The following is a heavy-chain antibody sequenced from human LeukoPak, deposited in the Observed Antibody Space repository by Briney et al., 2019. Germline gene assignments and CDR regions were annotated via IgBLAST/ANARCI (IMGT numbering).Heavy chain of an antibody. CDR3: AKDETWRPYCGGDCYSGPHLIV. J-gene: IGHJ3*01. V-gene: IGHV3-7*01. Sequence: GGSLRLSCAASGFTFSSHWMSWVRQAPGKGLEWVANIKEDATEKYYLDSVKGRFTISRDNAKNSLHLQMNSLRAEDTAVYYCAKDETWRPYCGGDCYSGPHLIVWGQGTMVTVSS. CDR2: IKEDATEK. CDR1: GFTFSSHW. D-gene: IGHD2-21*02.